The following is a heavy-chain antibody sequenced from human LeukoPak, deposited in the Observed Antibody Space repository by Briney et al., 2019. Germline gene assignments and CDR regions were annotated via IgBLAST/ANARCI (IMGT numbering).Heavy chain of an antibody. V-gene: IGHV3-30*03. D-gene: IGHD2-21*02. Sequence: PGGSLRLSCVASGFSFGTYGLHWVRQAPGKGLEWVAVISYNGDNKHYAESVKGRFTISRDNSKNTLDLQMNSLRAEDTAVYYCARARVVTKWIDYWGQGTLVTVSS. CDR2: ISYNGDNK. J-gene: IGHJ4*02. CDR3: ARARVVTKWIDY. CDR1: GFSFGTYG.